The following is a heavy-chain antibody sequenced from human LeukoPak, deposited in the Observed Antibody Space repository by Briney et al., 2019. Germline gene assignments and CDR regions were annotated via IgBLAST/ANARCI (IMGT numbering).Heavy chain of an antibody. D-gene: IGHD3-10*01. CDR1: VYTFTSYY. V-gene: IGHV1-46*01. CDR3: ARRRVATYYYGAGTSMGFDY. J-gene: IGHJ4*02. CDR2: INPSGGNT. Sequence: VSVKVSCKASVYTFTSYYMHWVRQAPGQGLEWMGIINPSGGNTIYAQKFQGRVTMTRDTSTSTVYMELSRLRSEDTAVYYCARRRVATYYYGAGTSMGFDYWGQGTLVTVSS.